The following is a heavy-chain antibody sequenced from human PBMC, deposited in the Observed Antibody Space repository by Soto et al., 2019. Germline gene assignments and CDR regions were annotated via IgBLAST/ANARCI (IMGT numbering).Heavy chain of an antibody. D-gene: IGHD3-10*01. CDR1: GGTFSSYA. CDR2: IIPIFGTA. J-gene: IGHJ6*02. Sequence: SVKVSCKASGGTFSSYAISWVRQAPGQGLEWMGGIIPIFGTANYAQKFQGRVTITADESTSTAYMELSSLRSEDTAVYYCARGITMVRGVIINYYYYYYGMGVWGQGTTVTVSS. CDR3: ARGITMVRGVIINYYYYYYGMGV. V-gene: IGHV1-69*13.